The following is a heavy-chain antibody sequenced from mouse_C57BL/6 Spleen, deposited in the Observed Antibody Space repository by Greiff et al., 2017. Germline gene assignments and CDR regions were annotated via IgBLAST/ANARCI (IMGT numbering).Heavy chain of an antibody. CDR1: GFTFSDFY. D-gene: IGHD1-1*01. J-gene: IGHJ1*03. CDR2: SRNKANDYTT. V-gene: IGHV7-1*01. CDR3: ARDAHYYGSSFDV. Sequence: EVQVVESGGGLVQSGRSLRLSCATSGFTFSDFYMEWVRQAPGKGLEWIAASRNKANDYTTEYSASVKGRFIVSRDTSQSILYLQMNALRAEDTAIYYCARDAHYYGSSFDVWGTGTTVTVSS.